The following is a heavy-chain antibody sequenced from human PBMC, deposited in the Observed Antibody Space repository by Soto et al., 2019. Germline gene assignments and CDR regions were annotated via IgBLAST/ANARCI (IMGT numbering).Heavy chain of an antibody. V-gene: IGHV5-51*01. Sequence: GESLKISCKGSGYSFTSYWIGWVRQMPGKGLEWMGIIYPGDSGTRYSPSFQGQVTISADKSISTAYLQWSSLKASDTAMYYCATSDVLRYFDWFPPADPDAFDIWGQGTMVTVSS. CDR2: IYPGDSGT. CDR1: GYSFTSYW. D-gene: IGHD3-9*01. J-gene: IGHJ3*02. CDR3: ATSDVLRYFDWFPPADPDAFDI.